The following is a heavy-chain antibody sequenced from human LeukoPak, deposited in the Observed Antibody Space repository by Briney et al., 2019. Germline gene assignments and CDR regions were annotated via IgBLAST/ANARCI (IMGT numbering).Heavy chain of an antibody. J-gene: IGHJ4*02. CDR1: GFTFRNYD. D-gene: IGHD3-22*01. CDR3: AKRADSGGYPFDY. CDR2: ISGGGSNT. V-gene: IGHV3-23*01. Sequence: GGSLRLSCAASGFTFRNYDMFRVRQAPGKGLEWVSDISGGGSNTYYADSVKGHFTISRDNSKNTLYLQMNSLRAEDTAVYYCAKRADSGGYPFDYWGQGTLVTVSS.